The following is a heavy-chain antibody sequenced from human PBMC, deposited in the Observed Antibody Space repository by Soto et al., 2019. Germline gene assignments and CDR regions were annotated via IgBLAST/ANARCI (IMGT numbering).Heavy chain of an antibody. CDR2: IKTDGSGA. D-gene: IGHD3-10*01. Sequence: VQLVESGGGLVQPGGSLRLSCAASGFTSSSFWMHWVRQAPGKGLVWVSRIKTDGSGANYADSVKGRFTISRDNAENTLYLQMNSLRDEDTAVYYCAKDLIYGSGTYDYWGQGTLVTVSS. J-gene: IGHJ4*02. CDR3: AKDLIYGSGTYDY. V-gene: IGHV3-74*01. CDR1: GFTSSSFW.